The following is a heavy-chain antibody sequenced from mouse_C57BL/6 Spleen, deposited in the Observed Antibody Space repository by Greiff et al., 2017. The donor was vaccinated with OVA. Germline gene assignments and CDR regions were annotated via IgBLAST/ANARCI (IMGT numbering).Heavy chain of an antibody. J-gene: IGHJ4*01. D-gene: IGHD2-12*01. Sequence: DVKLVESGGGLVKPGGSLKLSCAASGFTFSDYGMHWVRQAPEKGLEWVAYISSGSSTIYYADTVKGRFTISRDNAKNTLSLQMNSLMSEDTAMYYCARENVYYSDYYAMDYWGQGTSVTVSS. CDR2: ISSGSSTI. CDR1: GFTFSDYG. V-gene: IGHV5-17*01. CDR3: ARENVYYSDYYAMDY.